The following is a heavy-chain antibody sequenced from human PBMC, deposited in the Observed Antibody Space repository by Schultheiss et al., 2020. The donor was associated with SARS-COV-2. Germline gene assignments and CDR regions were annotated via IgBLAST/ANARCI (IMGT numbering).Heavy chain of an antibody. J-gene: IGHJ4*02. Sequence: GESLKISCAASGFTVSSNYMSWVRQAPGKGLEWVGRTRNKANSYTTEYAASVKGRFTISRDDSKNSLYLQMNSLKTEDTAVYYCASRLYCGGDCYLVRWGQGTLVTVSS. D-gene: IGHD2-21*01. CDR2: TRNKANSYTT. V-gene: IGHV3-72*01. CDR1: GFTVSSNY. CDR3: ASRLYCGGDCYLVR.